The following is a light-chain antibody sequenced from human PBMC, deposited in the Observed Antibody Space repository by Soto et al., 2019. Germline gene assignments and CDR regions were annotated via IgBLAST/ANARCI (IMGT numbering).Light chain of an antibody. CDR2: DAS. CDR1: QSVSSY. CDR3: QQRNTWPLT. J-gene: IGKJ4*01. Sequence: EIVLTQSPATLSLSPGERATLSCWASQSVSSYLAWYRQKPGQAPRLLIYDASNRATGIPARFSGSGSGTDFTLTISSLEPEDFAVYYCQQRNTWPLTFGGGTKVEIK. V-gene: IGKV3-11*01.